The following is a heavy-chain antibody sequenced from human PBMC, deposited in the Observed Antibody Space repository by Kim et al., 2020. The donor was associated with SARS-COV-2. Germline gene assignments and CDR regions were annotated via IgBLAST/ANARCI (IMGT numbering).Heavy chain of an antibody. CDR3: ARSANEYGDSPLDY. V-gene: IGHV4-31*03. CDR2: IWYSGST. J-gene: IGHJ4*02. CDR1: GGSINSGGYY. Sequence: SETLSLTCTVSGGSINSGGYYWSWVRQLPGKGLEWIGYIWYSGSTYYNPSLQSRVTISVDTSKNQFSLKVSSVTAADTAVYYCARSANEYGDSPLDYWGQGTLVTVSS. D-gene: IGHD4-17*01.